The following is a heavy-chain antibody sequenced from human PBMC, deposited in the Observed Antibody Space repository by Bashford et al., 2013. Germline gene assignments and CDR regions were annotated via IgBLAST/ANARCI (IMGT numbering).Heavy chain of an antibody. V-gene: IGHV5-10-1*01. J-gene: IGHJ6*03. Sequence: GESLKISCKGSGYSFTSYWISWVRQMPGKGLEWMGRIDPSDSYTNYSPSFQGHVTISADKSISTAYLQWSSLKASDTAMYYCARGRRYSSSWYGYYYMDVWGKGTTVTVSS. CDR1: GYSFTSYW. CDR2: IDPSDSYT. CDR3: ARGRRYSSSWYGYYYMDV. D-gene: IGHD6-13*01.